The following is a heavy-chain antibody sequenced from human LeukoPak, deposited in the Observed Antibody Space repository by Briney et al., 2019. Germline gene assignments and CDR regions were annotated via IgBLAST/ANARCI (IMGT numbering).Heavy chain of an antibody. D-gene: IGHD1-14*01. CDR1: GFTFNDYP. V-gene: IGHV3-43*02. CDR2: VSGDGSVT. Sequence: PGGSLRLSCAASGFTFNDYPMHWVRQAPEKGLEWVSLVSGDGSVTYYADSVKGRFTISRDNSKNSLYLQMNSLRLEDTAFYYCATGSQPGTTFDYWGQGTLVTASS. J-gene: IGHJ4*02. CDR3: ATGSQPGTTFDY.